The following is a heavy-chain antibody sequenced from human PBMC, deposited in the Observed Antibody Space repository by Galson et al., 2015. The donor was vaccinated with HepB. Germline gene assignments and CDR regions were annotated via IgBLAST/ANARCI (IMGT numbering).Heavy chain of an antibody. Sequence: SLRLSCAASGFPFSRYWMSWARQAPGKGLEWVANIKQDGSEKNYVDSVKDRFTISRDNAKNALYLHVSNLRVEDTAVYYCAKPSNAVAMGEWGQGTLVTVSS. CDR1: GFPFSRYW. D-gene: IGHD6-19*01. V-gene: IGHV3-7*01. J-gene: IGHJ1*01. CDR2: IKQDGSEK. CDR3: AKPSNAVAMGE.